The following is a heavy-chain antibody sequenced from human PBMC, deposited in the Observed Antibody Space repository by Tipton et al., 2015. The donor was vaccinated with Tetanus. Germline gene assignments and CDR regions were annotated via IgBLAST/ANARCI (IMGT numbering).Heavy chain of an antibody. CDR3: ARGGTMVHGVILQDHFYY. D-gene: IGHD3-10*01. J-gene: IGHJ4*02. CDR1: GGSISSYY. V-gene: IGHV4-30-2*01. Sequence: TLSLTCTVSGGSISSYYWSWIRQPPGKGLEWIGFIYHNEGTYYNPSLKSRATISVDRSKNQFSLKLSSVTAADTAVYFCARGGTMVHGVILQDHFYYWGQGTLVTVSS. CDR2: IYHNEGT.